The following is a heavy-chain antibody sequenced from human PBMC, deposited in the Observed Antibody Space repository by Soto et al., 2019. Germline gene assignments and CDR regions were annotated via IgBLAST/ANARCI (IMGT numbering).Heavy chain of an antibody. CDR3: VHSRSGGDCLRSDSSHYYYGNEV. J-gene: IGHJ6*02. CDR2: IYWDGDH. CDR1: GFSLNTGGLG. Sequence: QITLKESGPTLVKPTHTLTLTCTFSGFSLNTGGLGVGWIRQPPGKALEWLAVIYWDGDHRYSPSLQSRLSNTKHTSKNPVVLTMSNMEPVNTATYYCVHSRSGGDCLRSDSSHYYYGNEVWGQGNTVTVSS. V-gene: IGHV2-5*02. D-gene: IGHD2-21*02.